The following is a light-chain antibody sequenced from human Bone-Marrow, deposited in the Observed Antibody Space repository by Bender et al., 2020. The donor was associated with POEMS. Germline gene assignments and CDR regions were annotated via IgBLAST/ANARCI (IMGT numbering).Light chain of an antibody. CDR2: KDR. CDR1: TLPRPY. J-gene: IGLJ2*01. CDR3: QSALSSASYVV. Sequence: AARITCSGDTLPRPYTHWSQQKPGQAPLMVIYKDRERPSGIPERFSGSSSGTTVTLTISGVQAEDEADYYCQSALSSASYVVFGGGTKVTVL. V-gene: IGLV3-25*03.